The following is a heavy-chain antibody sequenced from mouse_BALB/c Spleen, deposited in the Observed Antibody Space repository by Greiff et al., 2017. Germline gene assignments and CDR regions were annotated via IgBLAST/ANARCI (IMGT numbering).Heavy chain of an antibody. Sequence: EVKLMESGGGLVKPGGSLTLSCAASGFTFSSYAMSWVRQTPEKRLEWVASISSGGSTYYPDSVKGRFTISRDNARNILYLQMSSLRSEDTAMYYCARDAYYGYGFADWGQGTLVTVSA. D-gene: IGHD1-2*01. CDR1: GFTFSSYA. J-gene: IGHJ3*01. CDR3: ARDAYYGYGFAD. V-gene: IGHV5-6-5*01. CDR2: ISSGGST.